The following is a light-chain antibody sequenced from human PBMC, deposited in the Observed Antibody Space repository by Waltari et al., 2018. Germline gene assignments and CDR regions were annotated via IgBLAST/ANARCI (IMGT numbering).Light chain of an antibody. CDR3: MQALHPPYT. CDR1: QSLVDGGGNKF. CDR2: QIS. V-gene: IGKV2-28*01. J-gene: IGKJ2*01. Sequence: DIVMTQSPLSLPVTPGEPASISCRSSQSLVDGGGNKFLDWYLQKPRQSPPLLIYQISNRASGVPERISGSGSDTDFTLKITRVEAEDVGVYYCMQALHPPYTFGQGTKLEIK.